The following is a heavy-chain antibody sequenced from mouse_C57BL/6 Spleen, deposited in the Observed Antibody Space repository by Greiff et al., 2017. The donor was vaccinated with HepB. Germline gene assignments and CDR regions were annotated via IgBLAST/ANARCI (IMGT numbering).Heavy chain of an antibody. CDR2: INPSSGYT. D-gene: IGHD2-12*01. CDR3: ARKESYEGYFDY. Sequence: QVQLQQSGAELARPGASVKMSCKASGYTFTSYTMHWVKQRPGQGLEWIGYINPSSGYTKYNQKFKDKATLTADKSSSTAYMQLSSLTSEDSAVYYCARKESYEGYFDYWGQGTTLTVSS. CDR1: GYTFTSYT. V-gene: IGHV1-4*01. J-gene: IGHJ2*01.